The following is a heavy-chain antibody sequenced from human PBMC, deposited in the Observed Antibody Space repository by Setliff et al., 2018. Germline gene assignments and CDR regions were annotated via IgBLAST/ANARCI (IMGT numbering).Heavy chain of an antibody. CDR1: GFSFSRHW. CDR3: VRDDADNYDAFDN. Sequence: GESLRPSCVVSGFSFSRHWMSWVRQAPGKGLEWVADIKQDGSTKYYLDSVKGRFTISRDNAKRSLYLQMNGLRADDTGVYYCVRDDADNYDAFDNWGQGTLVTVSS. V-gene: IGHV3-7*01. J-gene: IGHJ3*02. D-gene: IGHD3-22*01. CDR2: IKQDGSTK.